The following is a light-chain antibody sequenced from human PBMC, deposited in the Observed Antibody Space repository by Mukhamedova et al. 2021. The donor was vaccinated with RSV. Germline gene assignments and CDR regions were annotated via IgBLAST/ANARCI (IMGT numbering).Light chain of an antibody. J-gene: IGLJ2*01. V-gene: IGLV2-14*01. CDR3: SSYSNSSTLVV. Sequence: GPSGVSNRFSGSKSGNTASLTISGLQAEDEADYSCSSYSNSSTLVVFGGGTKLTVL.